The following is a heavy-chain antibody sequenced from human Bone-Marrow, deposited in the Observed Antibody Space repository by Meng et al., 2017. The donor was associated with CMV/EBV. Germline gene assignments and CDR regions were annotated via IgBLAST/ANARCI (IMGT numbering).Heavy chain of an antibody. CDR2: IYSGGST. J-gene: IGHJ4*02. CDR1: GFTVSSNY. D-gene: IGHD3-3*01. CDR3: ARVQRFLEWSASHYYFDY. V-gene: IGHV3-53*01. Sequence: GESLKISCAASGFTVSSNYMSWVRQAPGKGLEWVSVIYSGGSTYYADSVKGRFTISRDNSKNTLYLQMNSLRAEDTAVYYCARVQRFLEWSASHYYFDYWGQGTLVTVS.